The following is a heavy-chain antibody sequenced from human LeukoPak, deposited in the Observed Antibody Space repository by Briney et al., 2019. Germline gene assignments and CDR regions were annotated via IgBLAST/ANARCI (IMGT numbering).Heavy chain of an antibody. CDR3: ARDATPKTGPLGY. CDR1: GGTFSSYA. V-gene: IGHV1-69*04. Sequence: ASVKVSCKASGGTFSSYAISWVRQAPGQGLEWMGRIIPIFGIANYAQKFQGRVTITADKSTSTAYMELSSLRSEDTAVYYCARDATPKTGPLGYWGQGTLVTVSS. CDR2: IIPIFGIA. D-gene: IGHD2-15*01. J-gene: IGHJ4*02.